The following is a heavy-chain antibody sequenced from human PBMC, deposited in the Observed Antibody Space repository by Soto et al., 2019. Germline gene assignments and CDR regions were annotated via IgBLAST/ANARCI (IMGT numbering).Heavy chain of an antibody. V-gene: IGHV3-53*01. D-gene: IGHD4-4*01. J-gene: IGHJ4*02. CDR1: GFTVNSDY. CDR2: IYNGEST. Sequence: GGSLRLSCAASGFTVNSDYMNWIRQTPGKGLEWVAFIYNGESTHYADSVKGRFTISSDRSKNTLYLQMNSLRVEDTAVYYCAKDRDDYRNYVFDYWGQGTLVTVSS. CDR3: AKDRDDYRNYVFDY.